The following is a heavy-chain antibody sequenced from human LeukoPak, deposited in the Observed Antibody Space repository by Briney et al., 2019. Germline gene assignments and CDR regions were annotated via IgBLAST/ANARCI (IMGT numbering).Heavy chain of an antibody. CDR2: IRSSGSTI. Sequence: PGGSLRLSCAASGFTFSSYEMNWVRQAPGKGLEWVSYIRSSGSTIYYADSVKGRFTISRDNAKNSLYLQMNSLRAEDTAVYYCARGHRGVVTAYGYWGQGTLVTVSS. V-gene: IGHV3-48*03. J-gene: IGHJ4*02. D-gene: IGHD2-21*02. CDR1: GFTFSSYE. CDR3: ARGHRGVVTAYGY.